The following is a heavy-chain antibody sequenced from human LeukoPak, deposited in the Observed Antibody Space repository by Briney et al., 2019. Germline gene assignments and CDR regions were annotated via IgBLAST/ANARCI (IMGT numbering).Heavy chain of an antibody. V-gene: IGHV4-38-2*02. D-gene: IGHD3-9*01. J-gene: IGHJ4*02. Sequence: PSESLSLTCTVSGYSISRGYRWAWIRQAPGKRLEWIGCIHHSGITFYNPSLESRLTISVDTSNNQFSLKLSSVAAADTAVYYCARVDWLLDYWGQGTLVTVSS. CDR2: IHHSGIT. CDR1: GYSISRGYR. CDR3: ARVDWLLDY.